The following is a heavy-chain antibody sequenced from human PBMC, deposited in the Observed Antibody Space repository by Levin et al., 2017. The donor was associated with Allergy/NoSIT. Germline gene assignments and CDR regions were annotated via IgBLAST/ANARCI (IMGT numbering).Heavy chain of an antibody. CDR3: ARDGDKAAEMDY. J-gene: IGHJ4*02. D-gene: IGHD6-13*01. Sequence: GSLRLSCAASGFTFSNYNMDWVRQAPGKGLEWVSYITRGSDTIYYADSVKGRFTISRDNAKNSLTLQMNSLRDEDTAVYYCARDGDKAAEMDYWGQGTLVIVSS. V-gene: IGHV3-48*02. CDR1: GFTFSNYN. CDR2: ITRGSDTI.